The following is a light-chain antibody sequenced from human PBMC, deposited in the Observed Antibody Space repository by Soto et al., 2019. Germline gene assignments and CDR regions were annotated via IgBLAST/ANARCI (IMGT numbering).Light chain of an antibody. Sequence: DIQMTQSPSSLSASVGDRVTITCQASQDVKNYLNWYQQKPGKAPKLLIYAASTLQSGVPSRFSGSGSGTDFTLTISCLQSEDFATYYCQQYYSYPRTFGQGTKVDI. V-gene: IGKV1-16*01. J-gene: IGKJ1*01. CDR1: QDVKNY. CDR2: AAS. CDR3: QQYYSYPRT.